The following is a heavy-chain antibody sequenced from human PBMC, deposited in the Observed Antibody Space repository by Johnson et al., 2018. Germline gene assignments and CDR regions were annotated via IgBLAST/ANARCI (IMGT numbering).Heavy chain of an antibody. CDR2: ILHDGSNK. CDR3: EKCSSSWHCYYYGVDG. CDR1: GFTFNNYA. J-gene: IGHJ6*02. V-gene: IGHV3-30*18. D-gene: IGHD6-13*01. Sequence: VQLVESGGGVVQPGRSLRLSCAASGFTFNNYAMHWVRQAPGKGLEWVAVILHDGSNKYYADSVKGRFTISRDNSKNTLFLQMNSLRAEDTAVYYCEKCSSSWHCYYYGVDGWGQGTTVNVAS.